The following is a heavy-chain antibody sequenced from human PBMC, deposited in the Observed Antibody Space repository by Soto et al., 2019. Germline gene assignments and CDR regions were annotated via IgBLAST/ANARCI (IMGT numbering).Heavy chain of an antibody. CDR1: GFSFITYA. D-gene: IGHD6-19*01. CDR3: AREVAGTAFFDS. V-gene: IGHV3-21*06. CDR2: ISSGDSNL. J-gene: IGHJ4*02. Sequence: EVQLVESGGGPVKPGGSLRLSCAASGFSFITYAMNWVRQAPGRGLEWVACISSGDSNLYYADSVKGRFTISRDSAKNQLFLQMNGLRAEDTAVYFCAREVAGTAFFDSWGQGTLVTVSS.